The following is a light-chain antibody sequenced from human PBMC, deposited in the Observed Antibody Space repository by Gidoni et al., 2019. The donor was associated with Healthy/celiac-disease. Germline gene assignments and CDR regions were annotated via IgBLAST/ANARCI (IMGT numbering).Light chain of an antibody. CDR1: QSVSSY. Sequence: EIVLTQSPATLSLSPGERATLSCRASQSVSSYLAWYQQKPGQAPRRLIYDASNRATGIPARFSGSESGTDFTLPISSLEPEDFAVYYCQQRSNWPLTFGGGTKVEIK. CDR2: DAS. V-gene: IGKV3-11*01. J-gene: IGKJ4*01. CDR3: QQRSNWPLT.